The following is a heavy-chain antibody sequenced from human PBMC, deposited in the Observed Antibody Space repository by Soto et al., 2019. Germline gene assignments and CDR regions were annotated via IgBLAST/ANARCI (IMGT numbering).Heavy chain of an antibody. CDR2: ISPSSGYT. V-gene: IGHV1-18*01. CDR3: AREMWTRSGPQNFFDY. CDR1: GYSFTTYG. D-gene: IGHD6-25*01. J-gene: IGHJ4*02. Sequence: QVQLVQSEGEMKQPGASVKVSCKASGYSFTTYGFCWVRQVPGQGLEWMGYISPSSGYTTYAPNLQDRVIMTTDSSMTTVYMELRSLRSDDTAVYYCAREMWTRSGPQNFFDYWGQGALVTVSS.